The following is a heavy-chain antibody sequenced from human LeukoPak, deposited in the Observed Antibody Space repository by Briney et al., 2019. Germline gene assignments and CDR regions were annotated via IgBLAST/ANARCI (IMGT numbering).Heavy chain of an antibody. CDR3: ARGPRIAARRGFDY. J-gene: IGHJ4*02. CDR2: IRYDGSNK. V-gene: IGHV3-33*01. CDR1: GFTFSSYG. D-gene: IGHD6-6*01. Sequence: GGSLRLSCAASGFTFSSYGMHWVRQAPGKGLEWVAVIRYDGSNKYYADSVKGRFTISRDNSKNTLYLQMNSLRAEDTAVYYCARGPRIAARRGFDYWGQGTLVTVSS.